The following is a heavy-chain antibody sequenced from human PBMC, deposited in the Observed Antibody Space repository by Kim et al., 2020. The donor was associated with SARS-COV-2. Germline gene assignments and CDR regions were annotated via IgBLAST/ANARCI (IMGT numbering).Heavy chain of an antibody. Sequence: GKGRFSISRDNYKNRLYLQMNSLRGANTAVYYCAIFYSGVGAGASRGFDYWGQGTLVTVSS. V-gene: IGHV3-30*13. D-gene: IGHD1-26*01. CDR3: AIFYSGVGAGASRGFDY. J-gene: IGHJ4*02.